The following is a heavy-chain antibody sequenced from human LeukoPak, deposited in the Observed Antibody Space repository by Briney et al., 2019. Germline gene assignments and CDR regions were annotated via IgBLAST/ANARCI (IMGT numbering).Heavy chain of an antibody. CDR2: IHTSGST. CDR3: ARQYCSSTSCYGGIWDY. D-gene: IGHD2-2*01. J-gene: IGHJ4*02. V-gene: IGHV4-4*07. CDR1: GGSISSYY. Sequence: SETLSLTCTVSGGSISSYYWSWIRQPAGKGLEWIGRIHTSGSTNYNPSLKSRVTMSVDTSKNQFSLKLSSVTAADTAVYYCARQYCSSTSCYGGIWDYWGQGTLVTVSS.